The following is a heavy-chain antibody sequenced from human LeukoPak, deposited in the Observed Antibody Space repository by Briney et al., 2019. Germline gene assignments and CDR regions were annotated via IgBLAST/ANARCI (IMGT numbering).Heavy chain of an antibody. J-gene: IGHJ4*02. CDR1: GDSISSPDYY. D-gene: IGHD3-22*01. V-gene: IGHV4-39*07. Sequence: SETLSLTCTVSGDSISSPDYYWSRIRQPPGKGLEWIGEINHSGSTNYNPSLKSRVTISVDTSKNQFSLKLSSVTAADTAVYYCARGMDLGYYDSSGYTVGHWGQGTLVTVSS. CDR2: INHSGST. CDR3: ARGMDLGYYDSSGYTVGH.